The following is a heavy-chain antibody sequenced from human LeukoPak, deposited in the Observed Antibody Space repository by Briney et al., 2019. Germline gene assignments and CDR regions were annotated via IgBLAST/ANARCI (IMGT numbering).Heavy chain of an antibody. V-gene: IGHV3-21*01. CDR3: ARDQWELPLFDY. CDR2: ISSSSYI. D-gene: IGHD1-26*01. Sequence: GGSLRLSCAASGFTFSSYSMNWVRQAPGKGLEWVSSISSSSYIYYADSVKGRFTISRDNAKNSLYLQMNSLRAEDTAVYYCARDQWELPLFDYWGQGTLVTVSS. CDR1: GFTFSSYS. J-gene: IGHJ4*02.